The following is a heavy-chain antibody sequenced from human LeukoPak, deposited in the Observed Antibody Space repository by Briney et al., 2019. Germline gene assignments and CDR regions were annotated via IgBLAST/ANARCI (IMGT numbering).Heavy chain of an antibody. D-gene: IGHD1-26*01. V-gene: IGHV3-7*01. CDR2: IKQDGSEK. J-gene: IGHJ4*02. CDR3: ARGGELLFTLPDY. CDR1: GFTFSRYW. Sequence: GGSLRLSCAASGFTFSRYWMNWVRQAPGKGLEWVANIKQDGSEKFYVDSVKGRFTIFRDNTKNSLDLQMNSLTAEDTAVYYCARGGELLFTLPDYWGQGTLVTVSS.